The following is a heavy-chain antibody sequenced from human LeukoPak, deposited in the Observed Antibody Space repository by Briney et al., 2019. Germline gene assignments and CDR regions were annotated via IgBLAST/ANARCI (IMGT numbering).Heavy chain of an antibody. CDR3: ARGATYSSSWYSFGSHYYYYYMDV. J-gene: IGHJ6*03. V-gene: IGHV3-48*03. Sequence: TGGSLRLSCAASGFTFSSYEMNWVRQAPGKGLEWVSYISSSGSTIYYADSVKGRFTISRDNAKNPLYLQMNSLRAEDTALYYCARGATYSSSWYSFGSHYYYYYMDVWGKGTTVTVSS. D-gene: IGHD6-13*01. CDR2: ISSSGSTI. CDR1: GFTFSSYE.